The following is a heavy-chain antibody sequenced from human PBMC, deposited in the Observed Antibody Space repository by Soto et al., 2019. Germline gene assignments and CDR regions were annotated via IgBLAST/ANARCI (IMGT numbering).Heavy chain of an antibody. V-gene: IGHV4-59*01. D-gene: IGHD3-10*01. CDR2: IYYSGST. Sequence: PSETLSLTCTASGGSINSYYWSWIRQPPGKGLEWIGYIYYSGSTNYNPSLKSRVTISVDTSKNQFSLKLSSVTAADTAVYYCARAGARPYYYGMDVWGQGTTVTVSS. CDR3: ARAGARPYYYGMDV. CDR1: GGSINSYY. J-gene: IGHJ6*02.